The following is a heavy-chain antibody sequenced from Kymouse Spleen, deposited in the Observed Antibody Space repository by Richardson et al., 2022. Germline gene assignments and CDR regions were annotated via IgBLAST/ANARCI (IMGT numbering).Heavy chain of an antibody. CDR2: ISSSSSTI. J-gene: IGHJ4*02. Sequence: EVQLVESGGGLVQPGGSLRLSCAASGFTFSSYSMNWVRQAPGKGLEWVSYISSSSSTIYYADSVKGRFTISRDNAKNSLYLQMNSLRDEDTAVYYCAREGYYGSGSYFDYWGQGTLVTVSS. V-gene: IGHV3-48*02. CDR1: GFTFSSYS. D-gene: IGHD3-10*01. CDR3: AREGYYGSGSYFDY.